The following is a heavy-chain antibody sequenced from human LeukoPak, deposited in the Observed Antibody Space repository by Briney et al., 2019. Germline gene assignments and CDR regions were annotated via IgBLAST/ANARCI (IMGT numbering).Heavy chain of an antibody. Sequence: PGGSLRLSCAASGITFSDYGMHWVRQAPDKGLEWVAFIRHEGNDEYYADSVKGRFTISRDNSKNTLYLQMNSLRAEDTAVYYCAKVHQWLGEPLHYMDVWGKGTTVTVSS. J-gene: IGHJ6*03. CDR1: GITFSDYG. CDR3: AKVHQWLGEPLHYMDV. V-gene: IGHV3-30*02. CDR2: IRHEGNDE. D-gene: IGHD6-19*01.